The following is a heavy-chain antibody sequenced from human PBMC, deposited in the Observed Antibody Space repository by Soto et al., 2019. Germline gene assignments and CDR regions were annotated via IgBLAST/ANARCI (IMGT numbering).Heavy chain of an antibody. J-gene: IGHJ6*02. CDR1: GGTFSSYA. V-gene: IGHV1-69*13. CDR3: ARGPITMVRGVIILSYYYYGMDV. CDR2: IIPIFGTA. Sequence: GASVKVSCKASGGTFSSYAISWVRQAPGQGLEWMGGIIPIFGTANYAQKFQGRVTITADESTSTAYMELSSLRSEDTAVYYCARGPITMVRGVIILSYYYYGMDVWGQGTTVTVSS. D-gene: IGHD3-10*01.